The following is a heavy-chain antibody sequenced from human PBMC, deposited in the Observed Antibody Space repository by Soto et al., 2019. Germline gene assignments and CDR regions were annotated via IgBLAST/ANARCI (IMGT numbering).Heavy chain of an antibody. Sequence: GGSLRLSCAASGLTFSSYSMNWVRQAPGKGLEWVSSISSTTNYKYYADSVKGRFTISRDNAKNSLYLQMNSLRAEDTALYYCARLYSSGWYGPGRYWGQGTLVTVS. J-gene: IGHJ4*02. D-gene: IGHD6-19*01. V-gene: IGHV3-21*04. CDR2: ISSTTNYK. CDR1: GLTFSSYS. CDR3: ARLYSSGWYGPGRY.